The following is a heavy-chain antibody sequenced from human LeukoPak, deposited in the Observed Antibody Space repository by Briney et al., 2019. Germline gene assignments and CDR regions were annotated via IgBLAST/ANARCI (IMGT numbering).Heavy chain of an antibody. Sequence: SETLSLTCGVHGGSFSGYSWTWIRQPPGKGLEWIGEIHHSGSTNYTPSLKSRVTISVDTSKNQFSLKLSSVTAADTAVYYCAREPRYYDFWSGARNYYMDVWGKGTTVTVSS. J-gene: IGHJ6*03. V-gene: IGHV4-34*01. D-gene: IGHD3-3*01. CDR1: GGSFSGYS. CDR2: IHHSGST. CDR3: AREPRYYDFWSGARNYYMDV.